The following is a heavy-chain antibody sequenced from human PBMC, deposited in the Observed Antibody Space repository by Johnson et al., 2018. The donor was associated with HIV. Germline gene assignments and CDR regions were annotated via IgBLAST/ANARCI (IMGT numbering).Heavy chain of an antibody. CDR2: ISSSGGRT. CDR1: GVSISRYA. J-gene: IGHJ3*02. Sequence: VQLVESGGGLVQAGGSLRLSCSASGVSISRYAMNWVRQAPGKGLEWVSGISSSGGRTYYADPVKGRFTIARANSKNTMFVQMNSLRVEDSAVYYCAKGDFYDRRNPVGDWGRTGDAFDIWGQGTTVIVSS. D-gene: IGHD3-22*01. CDR3: AKGDFYDRRNPVGDWGRTGDAFDI. V-gene: IGHV3-23*04.